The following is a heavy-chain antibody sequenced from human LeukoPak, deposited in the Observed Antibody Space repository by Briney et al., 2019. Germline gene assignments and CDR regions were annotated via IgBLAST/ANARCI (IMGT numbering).Heavy chain of an antibody. CDR1: GFTVSSNY. CDR2: IYRGAPSLR. J-gene: IGHJ4*02. Sequence: GGSLRLSCAASGFTVSSNYMSWVRQAPGKGPEWVSVIYRGAPSLRYYADSVKDRFIISRDDSMNTVYLQMNSLRVEDTAVYYCARRALWFGEPQGFDYWGQGTQVIVSS. D-gene: IGHD3-10*01. CDR3: ARRALWFGEPQGFDY. V-gene: IGHV3-66*04.